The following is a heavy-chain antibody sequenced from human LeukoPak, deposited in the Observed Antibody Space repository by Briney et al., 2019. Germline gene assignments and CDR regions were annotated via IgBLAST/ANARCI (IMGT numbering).Heavy chain of an antibody. Sequence: GGSLRLSCAASGFTFSSYELNWVRQAPGKRLEWVSCISSSGSTIYYADSVKGRFTISRDNAKNSLYLQMNSLRAEDTAVYYCARVGGNWSPDYWGQGTLVTVSS. V-gene: IGHV3-48*03. CDR3: ARVGGNWSPDY. CDR2: ISSSGSTI. CDR1: GFTFSSYE. J-gene: IGHJ4*02.